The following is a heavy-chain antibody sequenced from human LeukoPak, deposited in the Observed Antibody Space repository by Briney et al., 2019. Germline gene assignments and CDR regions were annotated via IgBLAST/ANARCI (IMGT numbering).Heavy chain of an antibody. CDR2: IWYDGSNK. J-gene: IGHJ6*03. Sequence: PGGSLRLSCAASGFTFSSYGMHWVRQAPGKGLEWVAVIWYDGSNKYYADSVKGRFTISRDNSKNTLYQQMNSLRAEDTAVYYCAKNKDILTGYYYMDVWGKGTTVTVSS. D-gene: IGHD3-9*01. CDR1: GFTFSSYG. V-gene: IGHV3-33*06. CDR3: AKNKDILTGYYYMDV.